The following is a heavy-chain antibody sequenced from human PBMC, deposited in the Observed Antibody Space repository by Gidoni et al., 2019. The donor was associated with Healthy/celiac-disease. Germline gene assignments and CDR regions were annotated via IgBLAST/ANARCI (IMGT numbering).Heavy chain of an antibody. Sequence: EVQLVESWGGLVKPGGSLRRPCAASGLPFGSYSMNWDRRAPGKGLEWVSSISSSSSYISYADSVKGRFTISRDNAKNSLYLQMNSLRAADTAVYYCARVASSSLRDYFDYWGQGTLVTVSS. CDR1: GLPFGSYS. J-gene: IGHJ4*02. D-gene: IGHD6-13*01. V-gene: IGHV3-21*01. CDR2: ISSSSSYI. CDR3: ARVASSSLRDYFDY.